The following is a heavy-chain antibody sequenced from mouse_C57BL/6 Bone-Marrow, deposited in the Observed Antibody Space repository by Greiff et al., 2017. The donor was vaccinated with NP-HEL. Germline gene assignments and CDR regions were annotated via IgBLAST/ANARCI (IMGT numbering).Heavy chain of an antibody. CDR2: INPSTGGT. CDR1: GYSFTGYY. D-gene: IGHD4-1*01. Sequence: EVQLQQSGPELVKPGASVKISCKASGYSFTGYYMNWVKQSPEKSLEWIGEINPSTGGTTYNQKFKAKATLTVDKSSSTAYMQLKSLTSEDSAVYYCAREVTGTYYFDYWGQGTTLTVSS. CDR3: AREVTGTYYFDY. J-gene: IGHJ2*01. V-gene: IGHV1-42*01.